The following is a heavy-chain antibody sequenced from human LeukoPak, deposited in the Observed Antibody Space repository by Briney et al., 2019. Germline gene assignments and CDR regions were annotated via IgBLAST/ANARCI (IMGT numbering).Heavy chain of an antibody. CDR1: GYSISSGYY. CDR2: ISLDGST. V-gene: IGHV4-38-2*02. Sequence: SETLSLTCTVSGYSISSGYYWGWIRQPPGKGLEWIGEISLDGSTTYNPSLKSRVTISVDTSKTQFSLKLTSVAAADTAVYYCVRRRKSNDNWGQGTLVTVSS. CDR3: VRRRKSNDN. D-gene: IGHD1-14*01. J-gene: IGHJ4*02.